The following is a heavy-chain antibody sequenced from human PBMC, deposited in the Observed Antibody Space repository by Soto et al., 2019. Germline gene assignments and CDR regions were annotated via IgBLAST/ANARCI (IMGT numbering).Heavy chain of an antibody. J-gene: IGHJ4*02. CDR1: GFTFSSYA. V-gene: IGHV3-64D*08. D-gene: IGHD4-17*01. CDR3: VTPAVYGGNFYFDY. Sequence: GGSLRLSCSASGFTFSSYAMHWVRQAPGKGLEYVSAISSNGVSTYYADSVKGRFTISRDNSKNTLYLQMSSLRAEDTAVYYCVTPAVYGGNFYFDYWGKGTLVTVSS. CDR2: ISSNGVST.